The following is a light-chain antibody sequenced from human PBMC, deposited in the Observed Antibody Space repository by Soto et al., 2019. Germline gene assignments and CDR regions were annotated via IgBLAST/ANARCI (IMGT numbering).Light chain of an antibody. CDR1: SSDVGNYNL. J-gene: IGLJ2*01. Sequence: SALTQPASVSGSPGQSITISCTGTSSDVGNYNLVSWYQQEPGKAPKLMIYEGSKRPSGVSNRFSGSKSGNTASLTISGLQAEDEADYYCCSYAGSRVVFGGGTQLTVL. CDR2: EGS. V-gene: IGLV2-23*01. CDR3: CSYAGSRVV.